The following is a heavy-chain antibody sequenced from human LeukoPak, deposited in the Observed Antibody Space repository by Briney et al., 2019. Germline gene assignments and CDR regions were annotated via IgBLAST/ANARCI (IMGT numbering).Heavy chain of an antibody. J-gene: IGHJ4*02. D-gene: IGHD6-19*01. CDR3: TTVGGQWLVHSY. Sequence: GGSLRLSCAASGFTFSNAWMSWVRQAPGEGLEWVGRIKSKSDGGTTDYAAHVKGRFTISRDDSKNTLYLQMNSLKTEDTAVYYCTTVGGQWLVHSYWGQGTLVTVSS. CDR2: IKSKSDGGTT. CDR1: GFTFSNAW. V-gene: IGHV3-15*01.